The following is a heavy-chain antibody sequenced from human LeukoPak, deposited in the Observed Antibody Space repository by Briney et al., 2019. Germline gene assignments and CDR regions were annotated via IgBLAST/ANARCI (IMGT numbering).Heavy chain of an antibody. CDR3: ARDHASSSSALDY. V-gene: IGHV1-69*13. Sequence: SVKVSCKASGGTFSSYAISWVRQAPGQGLEWTGGIIPIFGTANYAQKFQGRVTITSDESTSTAYMELSSLRSEDTAVYYCARDHASSSSALDYWGQGTLVTVSS. CDR1: GGTFSSYA. D-gene: IGHD6-6*01. J-gene: IGHJ4*02. CDR2: IIPIFGTA.